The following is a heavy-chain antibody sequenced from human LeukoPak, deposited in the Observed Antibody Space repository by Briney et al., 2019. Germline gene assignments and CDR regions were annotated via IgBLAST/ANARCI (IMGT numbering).Heavy chain of an antibody. CDR1: GGSISSYY. CDR2: IYYSGST. D-gene: IGHD3-22*01. CDR3: ARSDYYDSRGYYSVDY. Sequence: PSETLSLTCTVSGGSISSYYWSGIRQPPGKGLEWIGYIYYSGSTNYNPSLKSRVTISVDTSKNQFSLKLSSVTAADTAVYYCARSDYYDSRGYYSVDYWGQGTLVTVSS. V-gene: IGHV4-59*01. J-gene: IGHJ4*02.